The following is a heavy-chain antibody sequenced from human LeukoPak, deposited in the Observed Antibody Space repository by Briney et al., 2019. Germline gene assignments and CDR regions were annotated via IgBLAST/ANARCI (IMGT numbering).Heavy chain of an antibody. D-gene: IGHD5-18*01. Sequence: GGSLRLSCAASGFTFRSCGMSWVRQAPGKGLEWVSGISGSGGSTYYADSVKGRFTISRDNSKNTVFLQMYSLRAEDTAAYYCAKEASRGSSFAYTPIEKPYYLDYWGQGTLVTVSS. CDR3: AKEASRGSSFAYTPIEKPYYLDY. CDR1: GFTFRSCG. V-gene: IGHV3-23*01. CDR2: ISGSGGST. J-gene: IGHJ4*02.